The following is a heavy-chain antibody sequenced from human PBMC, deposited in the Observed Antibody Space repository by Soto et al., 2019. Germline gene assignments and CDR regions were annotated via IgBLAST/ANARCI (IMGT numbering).Heavy chain of an antibody. D-gene: IGHD6-13*01. CDR2: ISNNGAHT. CDR1: GFTFSNYE. V-gene: IGHV3-64*01. J-gene: IGHJ6*03. Sequence: EAQLVESGGGLVQPGGSLRLSCAASGFTFSNYEMHWVRQAPGKGLEYVSGISNNGAHTDYAKSEKGRFTISRDNSENTLYLQMGSLRAEDMALYYCARRGYGSRWPNVYMDVWGKGTTVTGSS. CDR3: ARRGYGSRWPNVYMDV.